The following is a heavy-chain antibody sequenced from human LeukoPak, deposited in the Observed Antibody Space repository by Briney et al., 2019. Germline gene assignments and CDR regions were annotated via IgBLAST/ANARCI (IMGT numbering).Heavy chain of an antibody. V-gene: IGHV2-5*02. CDR3: AHSRDDGLFDY. CDR2: NDWDDEK. CDR1: GLSRRTSGEG. Sequence: SGPTLANPAPALTLTCTFSGLSRRTSGEGAGWIRQPPAKALEWLSLNDWDDEKRYTPSLKSRLTITKATSKNQVVLTMTNMDPVDTATYYCAHSRDDGLFDYWGQGTLVTVSS. D-gene: IGHD2-8*01. J-gene: IGHJ4*02.